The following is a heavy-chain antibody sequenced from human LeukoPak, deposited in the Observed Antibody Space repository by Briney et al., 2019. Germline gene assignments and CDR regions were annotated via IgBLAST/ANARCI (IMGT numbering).Heavy chain of an antibody. CDR1: GGPFSGYY. J-gene: IGHJ5*02. V-gene: IGHV4-34*01. Sequence: SETLSLTCAVYGGPFSGYYWSWIRQPPGKGLEWIGEINHSGSTNYNPSLKSRVTISVDTSKNQFSLKLSSVTAADTAVYYCARARSGYFEYWFDPWGQGTLVTVSS. D-gene: IGHD3-3*01. CDR2: INHSGST. CDR3: ARARSGYFEYWFDP.